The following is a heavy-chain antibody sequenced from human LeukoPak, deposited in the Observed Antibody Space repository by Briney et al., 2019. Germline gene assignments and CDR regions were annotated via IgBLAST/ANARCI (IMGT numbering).Heavy chain of an antibody. CDR2: INWDGGAT. D-gene: IGHD6-19*01. V-gene: IGHV3-20*04. Sequence: GGSLRLSCADSGFTFDDYGMSWVRQAPGKGLEWVSGINWDGGATDYADSVKGRFTISRDNDKNSLYLQMNSLTTDDTAVYYCARDLSSSWSMLGYWGQGTLVTISS. CDR3: ARDLSSSWSMLGY. CDR1: GFTFDDYG. J-gene: IGHJ4*02.